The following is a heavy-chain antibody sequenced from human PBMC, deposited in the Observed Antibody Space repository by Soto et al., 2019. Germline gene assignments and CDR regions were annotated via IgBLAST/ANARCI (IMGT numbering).Heavy chain of an antibody. V-gene: IGHV4-34*01. Sequence: QVQLQQWGAGLLKPSETLSLTCAVYGGSFTGYYWTWIRQTPGKGLEWIGEINYRGSSYYNPSLASRISMAVYTSKNQFSLKLRSVTAAGTAVYFCVRGQPHRITIFEVVIRSYDYGMDVWGQGTTVTVSS. J-gene: IGHJ6*02. D-gene: IGHD3-3*02. CDR1: GGSFTGYY. CDR3: VRGQPHRITIFEVVIRSYDYGMDV. CDR2: INYRGSS.